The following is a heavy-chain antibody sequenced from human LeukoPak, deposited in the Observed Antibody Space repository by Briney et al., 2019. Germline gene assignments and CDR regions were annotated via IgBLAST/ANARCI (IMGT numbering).Heavy chain of an antibody. CDR2: INTNTGNP. Sequence: ASVKVSCKASGYTFTTYAINWVRQAPGQGLEWVGWINTNTGNPTYAQGFTGRFVFSSDTSVSTAYLQISGLKADDTAVYYCARGWFGEISYYFDYWGQGTRVTVSS. V-gene: IGHV7-4-1*02. J-gene: IGHJ4*02. CDR3: ARGWFGEISYYFDY. D-gene: IGHD3-10*01. CDR1: GYTFTTYA.